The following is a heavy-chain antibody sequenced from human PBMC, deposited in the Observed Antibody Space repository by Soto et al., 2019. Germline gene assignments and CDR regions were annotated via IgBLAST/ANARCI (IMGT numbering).Heavy chain of an antibody. J-gene: IGHJ6*02. CDR2: ISGSGGST. CDR3: AKRQKQQLAYYYYGMDV. CDR1: GFTFSSYA. V-gene: IGHV3-23*01. Sequence: GGSLRLSCAASGFTFSSYAMSWVRQAPGKGLEWVSAISGSGGSTYYADSVKGRFTISRDNSKNTLYLQMNSLRAEDTAVYYCAKRQKQQLAYYYYGMDVWGQGTTVTVS. D-gene: IGHD6-13*01.